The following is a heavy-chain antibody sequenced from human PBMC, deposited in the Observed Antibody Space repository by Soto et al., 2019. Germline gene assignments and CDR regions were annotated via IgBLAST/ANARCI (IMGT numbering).Heavy chain of an antibody. Sequence: SETLSLTCTVSGGSISSYYWSWIRQPPGKGLEWIGYIYYSGSTNYNPSLKSRVTISVDTSKNQFSLKLSSVTAADTAVYYCARHAVTSTGEAGYFDYWGQGTRVTVS. D-gene: IGHD4-4*01. V-gene: IGHV4-59*08. CDR3: ARHAVTSTGEAGYFDY. J-gene: IGHJ4*02. CDR1: GGSISSYY. CDR2: IYYSGST.